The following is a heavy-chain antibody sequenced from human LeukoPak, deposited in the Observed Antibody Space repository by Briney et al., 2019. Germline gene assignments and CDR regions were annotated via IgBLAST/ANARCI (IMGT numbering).Heavy chain of an antibody. V-gene: IGHV3-7*01. D-gene: IGHD1-20*01. CDR3: AKDRHNWNPDQFEY. CDR2: IKQDGSEK. Sequence: PGGSLRLSCAAFSSYWMTWVRQAPGKGLEWVANIKQDGSEKYYVDSVKGRFTISRDNSRKMLYLQMNSLRGEDTSVYYCAKDRHNWNPDQFEYWGQGTLVTVSS. J-gene: IGHJ4*02. CDR1: SSYW.